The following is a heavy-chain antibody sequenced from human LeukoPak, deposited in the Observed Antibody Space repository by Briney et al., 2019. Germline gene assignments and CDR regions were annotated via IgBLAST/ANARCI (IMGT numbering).Heavy chain of an antibody. D-gene: IGHD6-25*01. CDR1: GFTFSSYW. Sequence: VGALRLSCAPSGFTFSSYWMTGVRQAPGRGLEWVSAMYTGGTTYYADSVAGRFTVSRHNSKKTLYLHMNSLRVEDTAVYYLAQDAATSGGGLASWGQGTLVSVSS. J-gene: IGHJ4*02. CDR2: MYTGGTT. V-gene: IGHV3-53*04. CDR3: AQDAATSGGGLAS.